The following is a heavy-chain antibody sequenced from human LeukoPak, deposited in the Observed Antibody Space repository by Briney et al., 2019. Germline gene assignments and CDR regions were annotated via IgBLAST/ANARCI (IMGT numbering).Heavy chain of an antibody. CDR2: INPNSGGT. D-gene: IGHD2-2*01. CDR3: ARGQLLPGYYGMDV. V-gene: IGHV1-2*02. J-gene: IGHJ6*02. Sequence: ASVKVSCKASGYTFTGYYMHWVRQAPGQGLEWMGWINPNSGGTNYAQKFQGRVTMTRDTSISTAYMELSSLRSEDTAVYYCARGQLLPGYYGMDVWGQGTTVTVSS. CDR1: GYTFTGYY.